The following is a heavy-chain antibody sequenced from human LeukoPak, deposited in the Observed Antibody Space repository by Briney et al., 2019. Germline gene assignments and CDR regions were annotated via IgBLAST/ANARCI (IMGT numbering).Heavy chain of an antibody. CDR3: ARKPIAAAGTVDY. J-gene: IGHJ4*02. D-gene: IGHD6-13*01. CDR1: EFTFSNYA. Sequence: GGSLRLSCAASEFTFSNYAMSWVRQAPGKGLEWVSYISSSGSTIYYADSVKGRFTISRDNAKNSLYLQMNSLRAEDTAVYYCARKPIAAAGTVDYWGQGTLVTVSS. CDR2: ISSSGSTI. V-gene: IGHV3-11*04.